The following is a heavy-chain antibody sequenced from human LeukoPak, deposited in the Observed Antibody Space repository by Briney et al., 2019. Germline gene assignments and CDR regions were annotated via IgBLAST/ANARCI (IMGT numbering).Heavy chain of an antibody. CDR1: GGSFSGYY. CDR2: INHSGST. J-gene: IGHJ4*02. Sequence: PSETLSLTCAVYGGSFSGYYWSWIRQPPGKGLEWIGEINHSGSTNYNPSLKSRVTISVDTSKNQFSLKLSSVTAADTAVYYCARGGYGHILNPYYFDYWGQGTLVTVS. D-gene: IGHD5-12*01. CDR3: ARGGYGHILNPYYFDY. V-gene: IGHV4-34*01.